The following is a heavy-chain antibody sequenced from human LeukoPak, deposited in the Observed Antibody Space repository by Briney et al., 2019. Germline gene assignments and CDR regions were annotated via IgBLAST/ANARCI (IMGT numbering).Heavy chain of an antibody. J-gene: IGHJ6*03. Sequence: ASVKVSCKASGYTFTSYGISWVRQAPGQGLEWMGIINPSGGSTSYAQKFQGRVTMTRDMSTSTVYMELSSLRSEDTAVYYCARDYIPSYGSGSYSYYYYYMDVWGKGTTVTVSS. V-gene: IGHV1-46*01. CDR3: ARDYIPSYGSGSYSYYYYYMDV. CDR2: INPSGGST. D-gene: IGHD3-10*01. CDR1: GYTFTSYG.